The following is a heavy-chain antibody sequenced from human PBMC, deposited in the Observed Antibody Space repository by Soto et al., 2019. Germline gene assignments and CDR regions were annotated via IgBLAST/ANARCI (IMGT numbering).Heavy chain of an antibody. CDR1: GGSINSGGYY. D-gene: IGHD2-8*02. J-gene: IGHJ4*02. CDR2: IYYSGST. Sequence: SETLSLTCTVSGGSINSGGYYWSWIRQHPGKGLEWIGYIYYSGSTFYNPSLRSRVTVSVDTSKNQFSLRLTSVTAADTAVYYCARDKITGLFDYWGQGTLVTVS. CDR3: ARDKITGLFDY. V-gene: IGHV4-31*03.